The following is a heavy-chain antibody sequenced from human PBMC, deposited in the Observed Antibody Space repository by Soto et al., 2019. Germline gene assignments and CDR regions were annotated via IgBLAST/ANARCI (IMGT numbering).Heavy chain of an antibody. Sequence: GGSLSLSCAASGFTFSSYGMHWVRQAPGKGLEWVAVISYDGSNKYYADSVKGRFTISRDNSKNTLYLQMNSLRAEDTAVYYCAKDFDYYDSSGTSIDYWGQGTLVTVSS. CDR2: ISYDGSNK. J-gene: IGHJ4*02. V-gene: IGHV3-30*18. CDR3: AKDFDYYDSSGTSIDY. D-gene: IGHD3-22*01. CDR1: GFTFSSYG.